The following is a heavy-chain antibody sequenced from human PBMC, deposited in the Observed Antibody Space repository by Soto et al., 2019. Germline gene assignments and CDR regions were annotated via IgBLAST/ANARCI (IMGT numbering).Heavy chain of an antibody. J-gene: IGHJ6*03. CDR2: IYFSGST. Sequence: SETLSLTCTVSGGSIISYYWSWIRQPTGKGLEWIGEIYFSGSTNYNPSLKSRVTISVDTSKNQFSLNLSSVTAADTAVYYCARRGYCDTTSCYGHYYYYYMDVWGKGTTVTVSS. CDR1: GGSIISYY. V-gene: IGHV4-59*12. D-gene: IGHD2-2*01. CDR3: ARRGYCDTTSCYGHYYYYYMDV.